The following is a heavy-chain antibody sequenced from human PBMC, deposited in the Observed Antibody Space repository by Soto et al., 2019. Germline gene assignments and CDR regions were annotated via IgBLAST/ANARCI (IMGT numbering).Heavy chain of an antibody. V-gene: IGHV3-74*01. CDR2: INSDGSST. CDR3: ARLRGIWSGYAFDI. CDR1: GFTFSSYW. Sequence: EVQLVESGGGLVQPGGALRLSFAGSGFTFSSYWMPWVRQAPGKGLVWVSRINSDGSSTSYADSVKGRFTISRDNAKNTLYLQMNSLRAEDTAVYYCARLRGIWSGYAFDIWGQGTMVTVSS. J-gene: IGHJ3*02. D-gene: IGHD3-3*01.